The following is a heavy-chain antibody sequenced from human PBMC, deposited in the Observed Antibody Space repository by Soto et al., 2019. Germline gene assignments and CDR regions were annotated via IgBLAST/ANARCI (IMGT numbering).Heavy chain of an antibody. CDR2: IYGTGNT. J-gene: IGHJ6*02. CDR1: GGSITSSFY. V-gene: IGHV4-39*01. CDR3: RSSSRYSTDV. Sequence: QLQLQESGPGLVTPSETLSLSCTVSGGSITSSFYWGWIRQPPGKGLEWIGSIYGTGNTYYTPSRKGRVTISADTSKNQFSLNLISVTAVDTAVYYCRSSSRYSTDVWGQGATVTVSS. D-gene: IGHD6-13*01.